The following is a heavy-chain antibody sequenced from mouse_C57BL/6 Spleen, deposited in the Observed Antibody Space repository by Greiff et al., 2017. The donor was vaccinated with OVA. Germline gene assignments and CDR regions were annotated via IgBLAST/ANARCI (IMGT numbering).Heavy chain of an antibody. D-gene: IGHD2-3*01. V-gene: IGHV1-76*01. CDR3: ARYGDGYYYFDY. Sequence: QVQLQQSGAELVRPGASVKLSCKASGYTFTDYYINWVKQRPGQGLEWIARIYPGSGNTYYNEKFKGKATLTAEKSSSTAYMQLSSLTSEDSAVYFCARYGDGYYYFDYWGQGTTLTVSS. CDR1: GYTFTDYY. J-gene: IGHJ2*01. CDR2: IYPGSGNT.